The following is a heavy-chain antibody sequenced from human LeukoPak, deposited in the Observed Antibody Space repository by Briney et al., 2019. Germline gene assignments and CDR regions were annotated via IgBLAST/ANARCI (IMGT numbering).Heavy chain of an antibody. J-gene: IGHJ3*02. D-gene: IGHD4-17*01. V-gene: IGHV3-64*01. Sequence: GGSLRLSCAASGFTFRNYAMHWVRQAPGKGLEYVSGISKNGGTTPYGNSVKGRFTISRDTSKNTLYLQMGSLRAEDMAIYYCARGSTVFDAFDIWGQGTMVTVS. CDR2: ISKNGGTT. CDR3: ARGSTVFDAFDI. CDR1: GFTFRNYA.